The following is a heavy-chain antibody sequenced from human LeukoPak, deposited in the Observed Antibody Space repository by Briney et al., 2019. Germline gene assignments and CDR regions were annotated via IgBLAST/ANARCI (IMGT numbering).Heavy chain of an antibody. D-gene: IGHD3-3*01. V-gene: IGHV4-34*01. CDR1: GGSFSGYY. J-gene: IGHJ4*02. CDR2: INHSGST. CDR3: ASFTTIFGVVAYFDY. Sequence: SETLSLTCAVYGGSFSGYYWSWIGQPPGKGLEWIGEINHSGSTNYNPSLKSRVTISVDTSKNQFSLKLSSVTAADTAVYYCASFTTIFGVVAYFDYWGQGTLVTVSS.